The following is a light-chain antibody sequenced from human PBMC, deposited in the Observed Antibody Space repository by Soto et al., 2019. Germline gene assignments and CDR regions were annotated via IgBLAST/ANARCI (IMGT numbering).Light chain of an antibody. CDR3: VAWYDSLNNYV. Sequence: QSVLTQPPSASGTPGQRVTISCSGSSSNFGSNPVNWYQQFPGTAPKLLIYNDYQRPSGVPDRFSGSKSGTSASLAISGLQSEDEADYYCVAWYDSLNNYVFGTGTQLTVL. V-gene: IGLV1-44*01. J-gene: IGLJ1*01. CDR1: SSNFGSNP. CDR2: NDY.